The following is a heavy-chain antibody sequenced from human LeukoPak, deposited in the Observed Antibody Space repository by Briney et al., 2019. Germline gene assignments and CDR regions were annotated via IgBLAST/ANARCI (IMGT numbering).Heavy chain of an antibody. Sequence: GGSLRLSCAASGFTFSDYYMSWTRQAPGKGLEWVSYIRSSGSTIYYADSVKGRFTISRDNAKNSLYLQMNSLRAEDTAVYYCARGRRSHVLRYFDWFFLDYWGQGTLVTVSS. CDR1: GFTFSDYY. CDR2: IRSSGSTI. V-gene: IGHV3-11*04. CDR3: ARGRRSHVLRYFDWFFLDY. J-gene: IGHJ4*02. D-gene: IGHD3-9*01.